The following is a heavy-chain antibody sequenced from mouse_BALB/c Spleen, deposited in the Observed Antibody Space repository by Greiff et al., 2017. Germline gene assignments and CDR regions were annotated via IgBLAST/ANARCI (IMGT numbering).Heavy chain of an antibody. CDR3: TRRGGYYYYFDY. V-gene: IGHV6-6*02. Sequence: EVMLVESGGGLVQPGGSMKLSCVASGFTFSNYWMNWVRQSPEKGLEWVAEIRLKSNNYATHYAESVKGRFTISRDDSKSSVYLQMNNLRAEDTGIYYCTRRGGYYYYFDYWGQGTTLTVSS. J-gene: IGHJ2*01. CDR2: IRLKSNNYAT. CDR1: GFTFSNYW. D-gene: IGHD2-3*01.